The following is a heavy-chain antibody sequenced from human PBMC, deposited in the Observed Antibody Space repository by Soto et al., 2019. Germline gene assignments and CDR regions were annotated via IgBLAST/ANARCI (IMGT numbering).Heavy chain of an antibody. Sequence: HPGGSLRLSCAASGFTVSSTYMSWVRQAPGKGLEWVSLIYSGGSTYYADSAKGRSTISRDNSKNTLYLQMNSLRAEDTAVYYCARDADPSYINWDYWGQGTLVTVPS. CDR3: ARDADPSYINWDY. J-gene: IGHJ4*02. D-gene: IGHD4-4*01. CDR2: IYSGGST. V-gene: IGHV3-66*01. CDR1: GFTVSSTY.